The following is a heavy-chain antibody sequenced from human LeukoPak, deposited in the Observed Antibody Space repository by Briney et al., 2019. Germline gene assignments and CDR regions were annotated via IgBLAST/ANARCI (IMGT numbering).Heavy chain of an antibody. J-gene: IGHJ4*02. D-gene: IGHD6-13*01. CDR2: ISWDGGST. Sequence: GGSLRLSCAASGFTFDDYAMHWVRQAPGKGLEWVSLISWDGGSTYYADSVKGRFTISRDNSKNSLYLQMNSLRAEDTALYYCAKRAAAGYYFDYWGQGTLVTVSS. V-gene: IGHV3-43D*03. CDR3: AKRAAAGYYFDY. CDR1: GFTFDDYA.